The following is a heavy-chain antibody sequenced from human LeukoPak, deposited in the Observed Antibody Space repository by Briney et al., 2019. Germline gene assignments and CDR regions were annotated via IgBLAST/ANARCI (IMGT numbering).Heavy chain of an antibody. CDR2: IYPGDSDT. CDR1: GYSFTNSW. V-gene: IGHV5-51*01. Sequence: KPGESLKISCKGSGYSFTNSWIGWVRQMPGKGLEWMGIIYPGDSDTRYSPSFQGQATISADKSISTAYLQWGSLKASDTAIYYCARHSGYSYGPFDYWGQGTLVTVSS. J-gene: IGHJ4*02. CDR3: ARHSGYSYGPFDY. D-gene: IGHD5-18*01.